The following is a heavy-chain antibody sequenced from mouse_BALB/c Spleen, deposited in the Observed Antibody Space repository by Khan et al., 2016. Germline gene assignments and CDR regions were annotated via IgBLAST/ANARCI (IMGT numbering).Heavy chain of an antibody. V-gene: IGHV1-9*01. CDR1: GYTFSSYW. D-gene: IGHD2-13*01. Sequence: QVQLQQSGAELMKPGASVKISCKATGYTFSSYWIEWVKQRPGHGLEWIGEILPGSGSTNYTEKIKGQATITADTSNNTVYMQISSLTSEDTAVNYYASVTYWDYFDYWGEGTTLPVSS. J-gene: IGHJ2*01. CDR2: ILPGSGST. CDR3: ASVTYWDYFDY.